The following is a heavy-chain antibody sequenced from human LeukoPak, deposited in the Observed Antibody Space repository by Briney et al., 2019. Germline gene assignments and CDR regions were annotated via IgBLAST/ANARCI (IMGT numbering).Heavy chain of an antibody. CDR2: INPNSGGT. CDR3: ARRPSWDGGSGSYSHAFDI. D-gene: IGHD3-10*01. V-gene: IGHV1-2*02. J-gene: IGHJ3*02. Sequence: ASVKVSCKASGYTFTGYYMHWVRQAPGQGLEWMGWINPNSGGTNYAQKFQGRVTMTRDTSISTAYMELRSLRSDDTAVYYCARRPSWDGGSGSYSHAFDIWGQGTMVTVSS. CDR1: GYTFTGYY.